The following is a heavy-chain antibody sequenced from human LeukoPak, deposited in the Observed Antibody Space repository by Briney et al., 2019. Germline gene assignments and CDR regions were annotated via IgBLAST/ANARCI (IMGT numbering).Heavy chain of an antibody. J-gene: IGHJ4*02. Sequence: GGSLRLSCAASGFTFSSYWMHWVRQAPGKGLVWVSRINSDGSSTSYADSVKGRFTISRDNAKNTLYLQMHSLSAEDTAVYYCARVSYYGDYYHYWGQGTLVSVCS. D-gene: IGHD3-3*01. CDR2: INSDGSST. V-gene: IGHV3-74*01. CDR1: GFTFSSYW. CDR3: ARVSYYGDYYHY.